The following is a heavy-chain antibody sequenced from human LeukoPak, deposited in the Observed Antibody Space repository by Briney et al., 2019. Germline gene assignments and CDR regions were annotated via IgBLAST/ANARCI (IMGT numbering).Heavy chain of an antibody. CDR3: VKDGHCTHTSCYYFDY. CDR1: GFTFSSFW. CDR2: IKPDGSVK. V-gene: IGHV3-7*01. D-gene: IGHD2-2*01. J-gene: IGHJ4*02. Sequence: PGGSLRLSCAASGFTFSSFWMSWVRQAPGKGLEFVANIKPDGSVKHYVDSVGGRFTISRDNAKNSVYLQMSSLRAEDTAVYYCVKDGHCTHTSCYYFDYWGQGTLVTVSS.